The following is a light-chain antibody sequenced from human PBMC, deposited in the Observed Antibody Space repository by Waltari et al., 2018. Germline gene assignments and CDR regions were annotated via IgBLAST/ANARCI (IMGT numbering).Light chain of an antibody. J-gene: IGKJ1*01. CDR3: QQYNTYPWT. CDR1: QSISTW. Sequence: DIQMTQSPSTLSASVGDRVTITCRASQSISTWLAWYQQKPGKAPKLLIYMASTLESGVPSRFSGSVSGTEFTLTISSLQPDDFATYCCQQYNTYPWTFGQGTKVEIK. V-gene: IGKV1-5*03. CDR2: MAS.